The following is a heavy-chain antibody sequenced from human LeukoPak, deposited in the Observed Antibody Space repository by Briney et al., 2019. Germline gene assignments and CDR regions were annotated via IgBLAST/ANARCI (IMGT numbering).Heavy chain of an antibody. CDR1: GGSISSYY. V-gene: IGHV4-59*01. Sequence: SETLSLTCTVSGGSISSYYWSWIRQPPGKGLGWIGYIYYSGSTNYNPSLKSRVTISVDTSKNQFSLKLSSVTAADTAVYYCAREGPGYDAFDIWGQGTMVTVSS. J-gene: IGHJ3*02. CDR2: IYYSGST. CDR3: AREGPGYDAFDI. D-gene: IGHD3-10*01.